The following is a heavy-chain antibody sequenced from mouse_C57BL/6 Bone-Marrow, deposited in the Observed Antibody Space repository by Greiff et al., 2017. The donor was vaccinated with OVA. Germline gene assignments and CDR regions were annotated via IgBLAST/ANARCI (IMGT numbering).Heavy chain of an antibody. CDR3: ARDLTGADYWYFDV. CDR2: SRNKANDYTT. V-gene: IGHV7-1*01. CDR1: GFTFSDFY. Sequence: VQLVESGGGLVQSGRSLRLSCATSGFTFSDFYMEWVRQAPGKGLEWIAASRNKANDYTTEYSASVKGRFIVSRDTSQSILYLQMNALRAEDTAIYYCARDLTGADYWYFDVWGTGTTVTVSS. J-gene: IGHJ1*03. D-gene: IGHD4-1*01.